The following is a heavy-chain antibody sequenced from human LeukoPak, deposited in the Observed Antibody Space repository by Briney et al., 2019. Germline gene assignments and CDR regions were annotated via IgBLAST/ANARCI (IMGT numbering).Heavy chain of an antibody. Sequence: GGSLRLSCAASGLTFSNYAMSWVRQAPGKGLEWVSIISGSGRHTYYADSVKGRFTISRDNSKNTLFLQMNSLRAEDTAVYFCAKSAQVVITTSPHFDYWGQGILVTVSS. CDR3: AKSAQVVITTSPHFDY. D-gene: IGHD3-22*01. V-gene: IGHV3-23*01. J-gene: IGHJ4*02. CDR1: GLTFSNYA. CDR2: ISGSGRHT.